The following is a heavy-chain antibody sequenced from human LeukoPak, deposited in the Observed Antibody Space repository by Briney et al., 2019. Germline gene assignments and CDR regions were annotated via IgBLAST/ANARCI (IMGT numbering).Heavy chain of an antibody. CDR1: GFTFSSYA. Sequence: GGSLRLSCAASGFTFSSYAMHWVRQAPGKGLEWVAVISYDGSNKYYADSVKGRFTISRDNSKNTLYLQMNSLRAEDTAVYYCANDIAAVWGDYWGQGTLVTVSS. V-gene: IGHV3-30-3*02. CDR3: ANDIAAVWGDY. CDR2: ISYDGSNK. J-gene: IGHJ4*02. D-gene: IGHD6-13*01.